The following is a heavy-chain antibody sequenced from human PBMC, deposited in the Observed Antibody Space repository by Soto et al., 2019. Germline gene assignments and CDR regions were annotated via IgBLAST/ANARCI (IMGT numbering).Heavy chain of an antibody. D-gene: IGHD1-26*01. J-gene: IGHJ6*02. CDR3: AFLGATYYHYGMVV. CDR2: IYYSGST. V-gene: IGHV4-39*01. CDR1: GVSIISSSYY. Sequence: SETLSLTCTVSGVSIISSSYYWGWIRQPPGKGLEWIVSIYYSGSTYYNPSLKSRVTISVDTSKNQFSLKLSSVAAADTAVYYWAFLGATYYHYGMVVWCQGTTVSV.